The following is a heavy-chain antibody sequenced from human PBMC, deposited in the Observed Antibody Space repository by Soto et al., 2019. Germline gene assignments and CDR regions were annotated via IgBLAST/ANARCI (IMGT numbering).Heavy chain of an antibody. Sequence: GGSLRLSCAASGFPFGSYAMSWVRQAPGKGLEWVSAISGRGESTYFADSVKGRFTISRDNSRNTLYLQMNSLGAEDTAVYYCAKDRTGFAPPYSFDYWGQGTLVTVSS. J-gene: IGHJ4*02. V-gene: IGHV3-23*01. D-gene: IGHD1-1*01. CDR2: ISGRGEST. CDR1: GFPFGSYA. CDR3: AKDRTGFAPPYSFDY.